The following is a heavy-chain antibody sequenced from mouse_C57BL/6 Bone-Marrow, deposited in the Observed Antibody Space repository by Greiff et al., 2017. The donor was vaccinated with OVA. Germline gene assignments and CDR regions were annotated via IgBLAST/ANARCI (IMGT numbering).Heavy chain of an antibody. CDR2: IDPSDSYT. D-gene: IGHD2-4*01. CDR1: GYTFTSYW. Sequence: QVQLQQSGAELVMPGASVKLSCKASGYTFTSYWMHWVKQRPGQGLEWIGEIDPSDSYTNYNQKFKGKSTLTVDKSSSTAYMQLSSLTSEDSAVYYCARLNDYDLYYYAMDYWGQGTSVTVSS. J-gene: IGHJ4*01. V-gene: IGHV1-69*01. CDR3: ARLNDYDLYYYAMDY.